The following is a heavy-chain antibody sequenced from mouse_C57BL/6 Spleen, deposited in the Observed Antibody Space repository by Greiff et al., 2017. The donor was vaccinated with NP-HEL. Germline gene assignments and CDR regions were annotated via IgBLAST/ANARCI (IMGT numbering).Heavy chain of an antibody. CDR2: IYPGSGST. Sequence: QVQLQQPGAELVKPGASVKMSCKASGYTFTSYWITWVKQRPGQGLEWIGDIYPGSGSTNYNEKFKSKATLTVDTSSSTAYMQLSSLTSEDSAVYYCAREGGIYYDYDGESWWGQGTTLTVSA. CDR3: AREGGIYYDYDGESW. J-gene: IGHJ2*01. V-gene: IGHV1-55*01. CDR1: GYTFTSYW. D-gene: IGHD2-4*01.